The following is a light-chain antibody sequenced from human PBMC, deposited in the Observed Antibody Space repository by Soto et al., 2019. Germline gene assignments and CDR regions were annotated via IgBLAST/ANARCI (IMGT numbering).Light chain of an antibody. Sequence: EIVMTHSPATLSVSPVERATLSFRASQSVNSNLAWYQQRPGQAPRLLIYGASTRATGIPARFSGSGSGTEFILTITSLKSEDFAVYYCHQYNTWPLTFGGGTKVDIK. CDR1: QSVNSN. CDR3: HQYNTWPLT. V-gene: IGKV3-15*01. CDR2: GAS. J-gene: IGKJ4*01.